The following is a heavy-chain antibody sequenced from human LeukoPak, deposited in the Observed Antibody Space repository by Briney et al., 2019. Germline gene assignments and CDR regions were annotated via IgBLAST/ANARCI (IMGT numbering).Heavy chain of an antibody. V-gene: IGHV4-39*01. Sequence: SETLSLTCTVSGGSFSSSSYYRGWIRQPPGKGLEWIGSMYYSGSTYYNPSLKSRVTISVDTSKNQFSLKLSSVTAADTAIYYCAGGYYLFDSWGQGTLVTVSP. CDR3: AGGYYLFDS. CDR2: MYYSGST. CDR1: GGSFSSSSYY. D-gene: IGHD3-22*01. J-gene: IGHJ4*02.